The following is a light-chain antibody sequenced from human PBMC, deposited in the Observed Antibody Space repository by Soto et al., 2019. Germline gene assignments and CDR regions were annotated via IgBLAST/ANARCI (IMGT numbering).Light chain of an antibody. Sequence: EIVLTQSPVTLSVSPGEGATLSCLASQSVSNNSAWYQQKPGQAPRLLIYDASSRATGIPDRFSGSGSGTDFTLTISRLEPEDFATYFCQQANSFPITFGQGTRLEIK. J-gene: IGKJ5*01. CDR1: QSVSNN. CDR2: DAS. V-gene: IGKV3D-20*02. CDR3: QQANSFPIT.